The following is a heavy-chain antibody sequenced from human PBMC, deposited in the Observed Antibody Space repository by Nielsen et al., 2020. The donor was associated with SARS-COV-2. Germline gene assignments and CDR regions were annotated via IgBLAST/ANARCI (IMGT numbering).Heavy chain of an antibody. J-gene: IGHJ4*02. Sequence: WVRQAPGQGLEWMGGIIPIFGTANYAQKFQGRVTMTTDTSTSTAYMELRSLRSDDTAVYYCARDSGTYYYDSSGHSLFDYWGQGTLVTVSS. V-gene: IGHV1-69*05. CDR3: ARDSGTYYYDSSGHSLFDY. D-gene: IGHD3-22*01. CDR2: IIPIFGTA.